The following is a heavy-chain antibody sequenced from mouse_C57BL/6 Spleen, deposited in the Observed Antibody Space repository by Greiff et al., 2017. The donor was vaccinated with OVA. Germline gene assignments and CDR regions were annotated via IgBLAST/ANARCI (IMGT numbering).Heavy chain of an antibody. J-gene: IGHJ2*01. CDR2: INPNNGGT. V-gene: IGHV1-26*01. CDR3: ARSGNWDY. D-gene: IGHD2-1*01. Sequence: VHVKQSGPELVKPGASVKISCKASGYTFTDYYMNWVKQSHGKSLEWIGGINPNNGGTSYNQKFKAKATLTVDKSSSSAYMELRSLTSEDAEVYFCARSGNWDYWGQGTPLTVSS. CDR1: GYTFTDYY.